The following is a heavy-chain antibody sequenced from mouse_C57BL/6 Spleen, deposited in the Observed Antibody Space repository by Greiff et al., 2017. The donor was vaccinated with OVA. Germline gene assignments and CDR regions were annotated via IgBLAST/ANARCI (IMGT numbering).Heavy chain of an antibody. D-gene: IGHD1-1*01. CDR3: ARELTVVATRYFDV. J-gene: IGHJ1*03. CDR2: IYPRSGNT. V-gene: IGHV1-81*01. Sequence: QVQLQQSGAELARPGASVKLSCKASGYTFTSYGISWVKQRTGQGLEWIGEIYPRSGNTYYNEKFKGKATLTAEKSSSPAYMELRSLTSEDSAVYFCARELTVVATRYFDVWGTGTTVTVSS. CDR1: GYTFTSYG.